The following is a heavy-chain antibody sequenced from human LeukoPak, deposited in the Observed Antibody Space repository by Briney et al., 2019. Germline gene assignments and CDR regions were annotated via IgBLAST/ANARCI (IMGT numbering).Heavy chain of an antibody. CDR3: AREAYYDSSGYAFDI. J-gene: IGHJ3*02. CDR1: GITVSSNY. V-gene: IGHV3-21*01. CDR2: ISSSSSYI. D-gene: IGHD3-22*01. Sequence: GGSLRLSCAASGITVSSNYMSWVRQAPGKGLEWVSSISSSSSYIYYADSVKGRFTISRDNAKNSLYLQMNSLRAEDTAVYYCAREAYYDSSGYAFDIWGQGTMVTVSS.